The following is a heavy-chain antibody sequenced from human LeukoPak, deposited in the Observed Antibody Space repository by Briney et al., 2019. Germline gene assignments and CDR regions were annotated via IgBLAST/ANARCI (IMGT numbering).Heavy chain of an antibody. CDR2: IWYDGSNK. J-gene: IGHJ6*03. V-gene: IGHV3-33*01. Sequence: TGGSLRLSCAACGFTFSSYVMHRVRQAPGKGREWGGVIWYDGSNKYYVDSVMGRFTISSDNSKNTLYLQMNSLRADDTAVYYCARNWNYYYFYYMDVWGKGAPVTVSS. CDR1: GFTFSSYV. D-gene: IGHD1-1*01. CDR3: ARNWNYYYFYYMDV.